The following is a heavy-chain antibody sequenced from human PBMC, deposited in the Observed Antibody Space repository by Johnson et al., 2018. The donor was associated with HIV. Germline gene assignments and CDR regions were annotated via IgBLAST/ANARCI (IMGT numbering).Heavy chain of an antibody. V-gene: IGHV3-30*03. J-gene: IGHJ3*01. D-gene: IGHD3-16*01. Sequence: QVQLVESGGGVVQPGRSLRLSCAASGFTFSSYGMHWVRQAPGKGLEWVAVISYDGSNKYYADSVKGRFTISRDNSKNTLYLQMNSLRAEDTAVYYCAGEAAYTDAFDVWGQGTRVSVAS. CDR1: GFTFSSYG. CDR3: AGEAAYTDAFDV. CDR2: ISYDGSNK.